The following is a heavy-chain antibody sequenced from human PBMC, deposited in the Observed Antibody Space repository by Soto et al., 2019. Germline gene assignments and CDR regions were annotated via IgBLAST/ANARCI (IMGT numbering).Heavy chain of an antibody. Sequence: ASVKVSCKASGYTFTGYYMHWVRQAPGQGLEWIGWINPNSGGTNYAQKFQGRVTMTRDTSISTAYMELSRLRSNDTAVYYCARDKMGSGYYYYGMDVWGQGTTVTVSS. CDR3: ARDKMGSGYYYYGMDV. D-gene: IGHD3-10*01. J-gene: IGHJ6*02. V-gene: IGHV1-2*02. CDR1: GYTFTGYY. CDR2: INPNSGGT.